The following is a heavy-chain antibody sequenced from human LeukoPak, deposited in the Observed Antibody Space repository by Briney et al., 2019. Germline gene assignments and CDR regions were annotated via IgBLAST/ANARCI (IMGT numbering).Heavy chain of an antibody. CDR3: ARDRGPKLYYYDSSGYYSFDY. J-gene: IGHJ4*02. CDR2: ISSSSSTI. Sequence: GGSLRLSCAASGFTFSSYSMNWVRQAPGKGLEWVSYISSSSSTIYYADSVKGRFTISRDNAKNSLYLQMNSLRAEDTAVYYCARDRGPKLYYYDSSGYYSFDYWGQGTLVIVSS. CDR1: GFTFSSYS. V-gene: IGHV3-48*01. D-gene: IGHD3-22*01.